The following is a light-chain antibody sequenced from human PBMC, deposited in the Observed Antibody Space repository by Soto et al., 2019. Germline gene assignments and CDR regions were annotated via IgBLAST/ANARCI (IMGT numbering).Light chain of an antibody. V-gene: IGLV1-51*01. CDR3: GTWDYSVTAFV. CDR1: TSNIVNNF. CDR2: TNN. J-gene: IGLJ2*01. Sequence: QSVLTQPPSVSAAPGEKVTISCSGRTSNIVNNFVSWYRQLPGAAPQLLIHTNNKRPSGVSDRFSGSKSGSSATLGITGLQTGDEAHYYCGTWDYSVTAFVFGGGPKVTVL.